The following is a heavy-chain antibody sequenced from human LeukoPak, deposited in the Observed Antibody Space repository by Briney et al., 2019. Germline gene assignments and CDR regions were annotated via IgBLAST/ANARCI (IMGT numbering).Heavy chain of an antibody. CDR2: IYHSGST. CDR1: GSSITSEYY. J-gene: IGHJ5*02. Sequence: SETLSLTCSVSGSSITSEYYWGWIRQAPAKGLEWVGTIYHSGSTYYNPALRSRVTISVDTSRNHFSLKLSSVTAADTAVYYCARRLGYCSGGSCYRGNWFDPWGQGTLVTVSS. V-gene: IGHV4-38-2*02. CDR3: ARRLGYCSGGSCYRGNWFDP. D-gene: IGHD2-15*01.